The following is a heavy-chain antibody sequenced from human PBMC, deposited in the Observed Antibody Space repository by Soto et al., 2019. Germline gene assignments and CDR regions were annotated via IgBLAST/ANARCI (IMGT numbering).Heavy chain of an antibody. CDR3: ARHRWGSGSYSGLLDF. Sequence: SETLSLTSSVSGGSISTSSYFWGWIRQPPGKGLEWVGAVHYSGSANYRSSLQSRVTISVDTSQNQFSLRLRSVTAADTAVYYCARHRWGSGSYSGLLDFWGQGALVTVSS. CDR1: GGSISTSSYF. D-gene: IGHD3-10*01. CDR2: VHYSGSA. J-gene: IGHJ4*02. V-gene: IGHV4-39*01.